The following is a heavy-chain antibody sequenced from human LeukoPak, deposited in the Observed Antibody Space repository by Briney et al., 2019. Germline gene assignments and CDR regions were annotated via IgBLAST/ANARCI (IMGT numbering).Heavy chain of an antibody. J-gene: IGHJ5*02. CDR2: ISSSSSYI. CDR3: AREYGGNSEPNWFDP. Sequence: PGGSLRLSCAASGFTFSSYAMSWVRQAPGKGLEWVSSISSSSSYIYYADSVKGRFTISRDNAKNSLYLQMNSLRAEDTAVYYCAREYGGNSEPNWFDPWGQGTLVTVSS. D-gene: IGHD4-23*01. CDR1: GFTFSSYA. V-gene: IGHV3-21*01.